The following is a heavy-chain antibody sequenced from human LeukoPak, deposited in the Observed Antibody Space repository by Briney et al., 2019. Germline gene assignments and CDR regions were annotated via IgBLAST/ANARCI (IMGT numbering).Heavy chain of an antibody. CDR1: GFTFSSYA. CDR3: AKVGAQYYFDY. V-gene: IGHV3-23*01. J-gene: IGHJ4*02. D-gene: IGHD1-26*01. Sequence: GGSLRLSCAASGFTFSSYAMSWVRQLPGKGLEWVSVINHSGGSTYYADSVKGRFTISRDNSKNTLFLQMNSLRAEDTALYYCAKVGAQYYFDYWGQGTLVTVSS. CDR2: INHSGGST.